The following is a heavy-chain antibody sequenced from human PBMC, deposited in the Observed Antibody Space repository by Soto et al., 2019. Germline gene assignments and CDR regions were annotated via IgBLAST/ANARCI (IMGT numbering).Heavy chain of an antibody. CDR2: INPNSGGT. Sequence: QVQLVQSGAEVKKPGASVKVSCKASGYTFTGYYMHWERQAPGQGLEWMGWINPNSGGTNYAQKFQGRVTMTRDTSISTAYMELSRLRSDDTAVYYCARVGTKITIFGVVPPGYYGMDVWGQGTTVTVSS. V-gene: IGHV1-2*02. D-gene: IGHD3-3*01. CDR3: ARVGTKITIFGVVPPGYYGMDV. J-gene: IGHJ6*02. CDR1: GYTFTGYY.